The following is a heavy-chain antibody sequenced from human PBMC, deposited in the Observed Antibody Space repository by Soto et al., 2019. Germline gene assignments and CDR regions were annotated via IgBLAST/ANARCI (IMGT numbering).Heavy chain of an antibody. D-gene: IGHD3-9*01. CDR1: GFTFSSYA. CDR2: ISYDGSNK. V-gene: IGHV3-30-3*01. CDR3: ARGLRYFDWLTPGYS. Sequence: GGSLRLSCAASGFTFSSYAMHWVRQAPGKGLEWVAVISYDGSNKYYADSVKGRFTISRDNSKNTLHLQMNSLRAEDTAVYYCARGLRYFDWLTPGYSWGQGTMVTVSS. J-gene: IGHJ3*01.